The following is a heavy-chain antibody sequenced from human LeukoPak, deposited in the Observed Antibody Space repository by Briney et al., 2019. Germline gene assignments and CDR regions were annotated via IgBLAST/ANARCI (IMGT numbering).Heavy chain of an antibody. D-gene: IGHD1-1*01. V-gene: IGHV3-48*01. Sequence: GGSLRLSCTASGFPFIEYSMNWVRQAPGKGLEWISYIGIDSGNTKYADSVRGRFTIPADKAKNSLYLQMNSLRVEDTAVYYCARDHNYAFDDWGQGTLVSVAS. CDR2: IGIDSGNT. CDR3: ARDHNYAFDD. J-gene: IGHJ4*02. CDR1: GFPFIEYS.